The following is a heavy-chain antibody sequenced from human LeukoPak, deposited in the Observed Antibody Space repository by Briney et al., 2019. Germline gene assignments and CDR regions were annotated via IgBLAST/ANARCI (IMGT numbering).Heavy chain of an antibody. V-gene: IGHV3-30*02. J-gene: IGHJ3*02. CDR3: AKAVTQQLVQNAFDI. CDR2: IRYDGSNK. Sequence: PGGSLRLSCAASGFTFSSYGMHWVRQAPGKGLEWVAFIRYDGSNKYYADSVKGRFTISRDNSKNTLYLQMNSLRAEDTAVYYCAKAVTQQLVQNAFDIWGQGTMVTVSS. CDR1: GFTFSSYG. D-gene: IGHD6-13*01.